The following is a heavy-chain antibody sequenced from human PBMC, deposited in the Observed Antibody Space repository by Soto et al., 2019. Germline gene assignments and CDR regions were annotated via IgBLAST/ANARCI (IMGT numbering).Heavy chain of an antibody. D-gene: IGHD6-19*01. J-gene: IGHJ4*02. CDR1: GGSISSGGYY. CDR3: ARGQYSSGWYGLFDY. Sequence: ASETLSLTCTVSGGSISSGGYYWSWIRQHPGKGLEWIGYIYYSGSTYYNPSLKSRVTISVDTSKNQFSLKLSSVTAADTAVYYCARGQYSSGWYGLFDYWGQGTLVTVS. CDR2: IYYSGST. V-gene: IGHV4-31*03.